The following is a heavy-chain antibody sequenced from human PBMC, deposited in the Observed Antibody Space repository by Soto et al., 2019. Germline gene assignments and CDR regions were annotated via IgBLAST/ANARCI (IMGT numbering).Heavy chain of an antibody. CDR1: GFTFSSYA. Sequence: LRLSCAASGFTFSSYAMSWVRQAPRKGLEWVSTISGGGAYTYYAESVKGRFTISKDDSKNMLYLQMDGLRAEDTAVYFCAKDPKSGIPYYFDYWGQGALVTVSS. CDR3: AKDPKSGIPYYFDY. D-gene: IGHD6-13*01. CDR2: ISGGGAYT. J-gene: IGHJ4*02. V-gene: IGHV3-23*01.